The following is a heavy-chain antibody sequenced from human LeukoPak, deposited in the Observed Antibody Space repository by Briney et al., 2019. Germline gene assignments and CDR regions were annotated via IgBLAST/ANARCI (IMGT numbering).Heavy chain of an antibody. V-gene: IGHV3-30*18. D-gene: IGHD6-13*01. CDR1: GFTFSSYG. Sequence: GGSLRLSCAASGFTFSSYGMHWVRQAPGKGLEWVAVISYDGSNKYYADSVKGRFTISRDNSKNTLYLQMNSLRAEDTAVYYCAKMMFMEAAAGHWPERNFDYWGQGTLVTVSS. CDR3: AKMMFMEAAAGHWPERNFDY. J-gene: IGHJ4*02. CDR2: ISYDGSNK.